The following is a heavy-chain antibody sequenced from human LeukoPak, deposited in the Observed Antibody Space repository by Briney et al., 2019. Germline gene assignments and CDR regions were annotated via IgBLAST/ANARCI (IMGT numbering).Heavy chain of an antibody. D-gene: IGHD6-19*01. J-gene: IGHJ4*02. Sequence: SETLSLTCAVYGGSFSGYYWSWIRQPPGKGLEWIGEINHSGGTNYNPSLKSRVTISVDTSKNQFSLKLSSVTAADTAVYYCARGRGGQWLVRRYFDYWGQGTLVTVSS. CDR2: INHSGGT. V-gene: IGHV4-34*01. CDR1: GGSFSGYY. CDR3: ARGRGGQWLVRRYFDY.